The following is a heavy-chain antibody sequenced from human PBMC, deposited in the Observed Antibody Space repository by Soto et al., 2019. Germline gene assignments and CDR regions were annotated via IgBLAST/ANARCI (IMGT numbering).Heavy chain of an antibody. D-gene: IGHD1-26*01. CDR1: GFSLSTSGVG. V-gene: IGHV2-5*02. CDR2: IYWDDDK. CDR3: AHLSGEVLPSDY. J-gene: IGHJ4*02. Sequence: QITLKESGPTLVKPTQTLTLTCTFSGFSLSTSGVGVGWIRQPPGKALEWLALIYWDDDKRYSPSLKSRLTISNDTSKNQVVLSMTHMYPVATATYSRAHLSGEVLPSDYWGQGTLVTVST.